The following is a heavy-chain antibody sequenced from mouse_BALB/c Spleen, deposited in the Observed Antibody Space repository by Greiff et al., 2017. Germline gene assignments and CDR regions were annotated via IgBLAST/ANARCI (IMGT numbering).Heavy chain of an antibody. J-gene: IGHJ1*01. V-gene: IGHV7-3*02. Sequence: DVHLVESGGGLVQPGGSLRLSCATSGFTFTDYYMSWVRQPPGKALEWLGFIRNKANGYTTEYSASVKGRFTISRDNSQSILYLQMNTLRAEDSATYYCARGYFDVWGAGTTVTVSS. CDR3: ARGYFDV. CDR1: GFTFTDYY. CDR2: IRNKANGYTT.